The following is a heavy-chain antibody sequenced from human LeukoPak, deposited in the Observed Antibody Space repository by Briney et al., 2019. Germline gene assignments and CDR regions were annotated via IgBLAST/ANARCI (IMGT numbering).Heavy chain of an antibody. D-gene: IGHD6-19*01. V-gene: IGHV4-59*12. CDR3: ARKTQWPKYYFDY. Sequence: SETLSLTCTVSGGSISSYYWSWIRQPPGRGLEWIGYIYYSGSTNYNPSLKSRRVTISVDTSKNQFSLKLSSVTAADTAVYYCARKTQWPKYYFDYWGQGTLVTVSS. CDR2: IYYSGST. J-gene: IGHJ4*02. CDR1: GGSISSYY.